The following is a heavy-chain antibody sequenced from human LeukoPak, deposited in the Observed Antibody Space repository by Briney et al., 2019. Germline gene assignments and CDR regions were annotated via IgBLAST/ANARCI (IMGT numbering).Heavy chain of an antibody. J-gene: IGHJ5*02. CDR1: GGSISSGDYY. CDR2: IYYSGIT. Sequence: PSETLSLXCTVSGGSISSGDYYWSWIRQPPGKGLEWIGYIYYSGITYYNPSLKSRVTISVDTSKNQFSLKLSSVTAADTAVYYCARMYYDFWSGYNRFDPWGQGTLVTVSS. D-gene: IGHD3-3*01. CDR3: ARMYYDFWSGYNRFDP. V-gene: IGHV4-30-4*08.